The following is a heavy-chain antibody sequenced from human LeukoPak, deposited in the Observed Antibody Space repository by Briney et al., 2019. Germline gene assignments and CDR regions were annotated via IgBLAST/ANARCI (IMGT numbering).Heavy chain of an antibody. Sequence: SETLSLTCTVSGGSISSGGYYWSWIRQHPGKGLEWIGYIYYSGSSYYNPSLKSRVTISVDTFKNQFSLKLSSVTAADTAVYYCATSYDILTGPPNGFDPWGQGILVTVSS. CDR3: ATSYDILTGPPNGFDP. V-gene: IGHV4-31*03. CDR1: GGSISSGGYY. D-gene: IGHD3-9*01. J-gene: IGHJ5*02. CDR2: IYYSGSS.